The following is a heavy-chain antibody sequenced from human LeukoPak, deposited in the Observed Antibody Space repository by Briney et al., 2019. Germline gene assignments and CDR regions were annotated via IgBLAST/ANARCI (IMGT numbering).Heavy chain of an antibody. CDR1: GFTFSSYS. CDR3: ASGFDYSNYVFGMDV. CDR2: ISSSSSYI. Sequence: PGGSLRLSCAASGFTFSSYSMNWVRQAPGEGLEWVSSISSSSSYIYYADSVKGRFTISSDNAKNSLYLQMNSLRAEDTAVYYCASGFDYSNYVFGMDVWGQGTTVTVSS. V-gene: IGHV3-21*01. J-gene: IGHJ6*02. D-gene: IGHD4-11*01.